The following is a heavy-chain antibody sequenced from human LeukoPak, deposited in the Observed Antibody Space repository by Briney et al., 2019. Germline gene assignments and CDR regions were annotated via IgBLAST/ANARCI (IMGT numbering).Heavy chain of an antibody. J-gene: IGHJ4*02. Sequence: GGSLRLSCAASGFTFNGYWMSWVRQAPGKGLEWVANIKEDGSEKYYVDSVKGRFTISRDTSKNMLYLQMNSLRAEDTAVYYCAKSGLNRFDYWGQGTLVTVSS. D-gene: IGHD2-15*01. CDR3: AKSGLNRFDY. CDR2: IKEDGSEK. CDR1: GFTFNGYW. V-gene: IGHV3-7*03.